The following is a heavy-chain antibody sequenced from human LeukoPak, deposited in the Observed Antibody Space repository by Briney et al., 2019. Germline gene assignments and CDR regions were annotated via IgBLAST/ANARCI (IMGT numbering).Heavy chain of an antibody. CDR2: INPNSGGT. CDR3: ASEIAAPPPYYYYYMDV. V-gene: IGHV1-2*02. J-gene: IGHJ6*03. D-gene: IGHD6-6*01. CDR1: EYTFTSYD. Sequence: GASVKVSCKASEYTFTSYDINWVRQATGQGLEWMGWINPNSGGTNYAQKLQGRVTMTRDTSISTAYMELSRLRSDDTAVYYCASEIAAPPPYYYYYMDVWGKGTTVTVSS.